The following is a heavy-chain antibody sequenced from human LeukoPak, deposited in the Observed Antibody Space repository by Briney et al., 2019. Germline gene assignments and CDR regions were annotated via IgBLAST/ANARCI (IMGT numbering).Heavy chain of an antibody. Sequence: SGTLSLTCAVYGGSFSGYYWSWIRQPPGKGLEWIGEINHSGSTNYNPSLKSRVTISVDTSKNQFSLKLSSVTAADTAVYYCAREVGYYDSSGYYYLYYYGMDVWGQGTTVTVSS. V-gene: IGHV4-34*01. CDR1: GGSFSGYY. J-gene: IGHJ6*02. CDR3: AREVGYYDSSGYYYLYYYGMDV. CDR2: INHSGST. D-gene: IGHD3-22*01.